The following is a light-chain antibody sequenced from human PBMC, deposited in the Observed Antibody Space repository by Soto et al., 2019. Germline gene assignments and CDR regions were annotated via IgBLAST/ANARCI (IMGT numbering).Light chain of an antibody. J-gene: IGKJ5*01. V-gene: IGKV1-5*03. CDR1: ESISRW. Sequence: DIPITQSHYTLSASVGDRVALRWWASESISRWLAWYQQKPGKAPKLLIYKASSLESGVPSRFSGSGSGTEFTLTINSLQADDFATYYCQQHNSFSITFGQGTRLEIK. CDR3: QQHNSFSIT. CDR2: KAS.